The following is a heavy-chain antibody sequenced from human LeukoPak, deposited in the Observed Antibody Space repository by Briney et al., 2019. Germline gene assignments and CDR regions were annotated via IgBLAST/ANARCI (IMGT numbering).Heavy chain of an antibody. CDR1: GLTFSDYY. CDR2: ISNSGSTI. J-gene: IGHJ4*02. Sequence: PGGSLRLSCAASGLTFSDYYMSWIRQAPGKGLEWVSYISNSGSTIHYADSVKGRFTISRDNAKNSLYLQMNSLRAEDTAVYYCAREAYGDYYFDYWGQGTLVTVSS. CDR3: AREAYGDYYFDY. V-gene: IGHV3-11*01. D-gene: IGHD4-17*01.